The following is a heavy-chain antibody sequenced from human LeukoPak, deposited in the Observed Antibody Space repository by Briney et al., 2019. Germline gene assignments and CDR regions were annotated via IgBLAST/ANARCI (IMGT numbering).Heavy chain of an antibody. Sequence: ASVKVSCKASGYTFTGYYMHWVRQAPGQGLEWMGWISAYNGNTNYAQKLQGRVTMTTDTSTSTAYMELRSLRSDDTAVYYCARVVVRGWLVGGYYFDYWGQGTLVTVSS. D-gene: IGHD6-19*01. J-gene: IGHJ4*02. V-gene: IGHV1-18*04. CDR3: ARVVVRGWLVGGYYFDY. CDR1: GYTFTGYY. CDR2: ISAYNGNT.